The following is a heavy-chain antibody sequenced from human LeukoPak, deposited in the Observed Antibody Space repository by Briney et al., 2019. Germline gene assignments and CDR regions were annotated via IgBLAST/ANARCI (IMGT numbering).Heavy chain of an antibody. D-gene: IGHD3-10*01. CDR3: ARALLYYGSGSYPSPYFDY. Sequence: GGSLRLSCAAFGFTFSSYWMSWVRQAPGKGLEWVANIKQDGSEKYYVDSVKGRFTISRDNAKNSLYLQMNSLRAEDTAVYYCARALLYYGSGSYPSPYFDYWGQGTLVTVSS. J-gene: IGHJ4*02. V-gene: IGHV3-7*01. CDR1: GFTFSSYW. CDR2: IKQDGSEK.